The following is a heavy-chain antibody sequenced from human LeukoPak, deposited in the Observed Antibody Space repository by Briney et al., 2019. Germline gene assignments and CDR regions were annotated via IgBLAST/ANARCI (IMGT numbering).Heavy chain of an antibody. CDR1: GGTFSSYA. Sequence: SVKVSCKASGGTFSSYAVSWVRQAPGQGLEWMGGIIPIFGTANYAQKFQGRVTITADESTSTAYMELSSLRSEDTAVYYCARDLSYYYDSSGYYPLGYWGQGTLVTVSS. D-gene: IGHD3-22*01. J-gene: IGHJ4*02. CDR3: ARDLSYYYDSSGYYPLGY. V-gene: IGHV1-69*13. CDR2: IIPIFGTA.